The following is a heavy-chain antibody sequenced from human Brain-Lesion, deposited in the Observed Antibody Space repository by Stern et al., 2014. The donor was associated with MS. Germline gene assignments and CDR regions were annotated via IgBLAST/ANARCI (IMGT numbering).Heavy chain of an antibody. V-gene: IGHV4-39*01. CDR1: GGSVSSTSYA. CDR3: AGEEDIRYCSGGSCTGNWFDP. J-gene: IGHJ5*02. D-gene: IGHD2-15*01. Sequence: QESGPGLVKPSETLSLTCTVAGGSVSSTSYAWAWIRQPPGKGLEWIGTIYYSGNTYYSRSLKSRLTISLDTPKNQFSLQLRSVTAADTAVYYCAGEEDIRYCSGGSCTGNWFDPWGQGTLVTVSS. CDR2: IYYSGNT.